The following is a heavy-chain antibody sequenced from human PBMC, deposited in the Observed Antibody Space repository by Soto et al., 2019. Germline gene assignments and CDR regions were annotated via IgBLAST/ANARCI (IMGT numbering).Heavy chain of an antibody. CDR3: ARSPCGYSSSCGWFDP. Sequence: QVQLQESGPGLVKPSETLSLTCTVSGVSISSYYWSWIRQPPGKGLEWIGYIYYSGSTNYNPSLKSRVTISVDTSKNQFSLKLSSVTAADTAVYYCARSPCGYSSSCGWFDPWGQGTLVTVSS. CDR2: IYYSGST. CDR1: GVSISSYY. D-gene: IGHD6-13*01. V-gene: IGHV4-59*01. J-gene: IGHJ5*02.